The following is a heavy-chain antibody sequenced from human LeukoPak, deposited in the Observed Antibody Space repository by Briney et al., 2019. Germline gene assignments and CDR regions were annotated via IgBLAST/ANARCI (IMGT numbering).Heavy chain of an antibody. Sequence: GGSLRLSCEASGLTFSSYAMSWVRQAPGKGLEWVSAISSSGGITYYADSVKGRLTISRDNSKNTLYLQMNSLRAEDTAVYYCAKTSGGNYWGQGTLVTVSS. CDR1: GLTFSSYA. CDR3: AKTSGGNY. CDR2: ISSSGGIT. D-gene: IGHD2-15*01. V-gene: IGHV3-23*01. J-gene: IGHJ4*01.